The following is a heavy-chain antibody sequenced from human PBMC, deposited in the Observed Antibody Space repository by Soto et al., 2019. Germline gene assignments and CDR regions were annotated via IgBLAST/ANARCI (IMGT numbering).Heavy chain of an antibody. CDR1: GDSIRSTDHY. J-gene: IGHJ2*01. Sequence: QVQLQESGPGLVKPLQTLSLTCTVSGDSIRSTDHYWSWIRQPPGKGLEWIGYIFYSGSTYYNPSLKSRVTISVDTSKNQFSLKLSSVTAADTAVYYCASNYYDTSGYVGGRYFDLWGRGTLVTVSS. V-gene: IGHV4-30-4*01. CDR3: ASNYYDTSGYVGGRYFDL. D-gene: IGHD3-22*01. CDR2: IFYSGST.